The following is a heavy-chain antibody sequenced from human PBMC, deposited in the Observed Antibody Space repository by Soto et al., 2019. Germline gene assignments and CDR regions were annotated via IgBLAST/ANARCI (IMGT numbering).Heavy chain of an antibody. J-gene: IGHJ4*02. V-gene: IGHV3-30*03. CDR3: EPKTVPVAY. CDR1: GFTFSSYG. CDR2: ISYDVSNK. Sequence: QVQLVESGGGVVQPGRSLRLSCAASGFTFSSYGMHWVRQAPGKGLEWVAVISYDVSNKYYADSVKGRFTISRDNSKNTLYLQMNSLRDEEKAVYYCEPKTVPVAYWGQGTLVTVSS. D-gene: IGHD4-17*01.